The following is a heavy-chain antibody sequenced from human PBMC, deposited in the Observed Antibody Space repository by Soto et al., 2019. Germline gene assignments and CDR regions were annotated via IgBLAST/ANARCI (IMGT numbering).Heavy chain of an antibody. D-gene: IGHD3-10*01. CDR3: ARDLDGSGAYYTDF. Sequence: ASVEVSCKASGYTFPNYGITWVRQAPGQGLEWMGWISAYKTNIKYAQKFQGRVTLTTDTPTSTAYMELRSLGSDDTAIYYCARDLDGSGAYYTDFWGQGTLVTVAS. V-gene: IGHV1-18*01. J-gene: IGHJ4*02. CDR1: GYTFPNYG. CDR2: ISAYKTNI.